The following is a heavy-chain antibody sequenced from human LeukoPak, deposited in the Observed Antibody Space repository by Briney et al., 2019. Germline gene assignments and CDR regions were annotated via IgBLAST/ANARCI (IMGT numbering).Heavy chain of an antibody. V-gene: IGHV3-23*01. CDR3: AASGYDYYYGMDV. CDR2: ISGSGGST. Sequence: WGSLGPSFAAPGFTLRNYGMDLVRQASGKGPELGSAISGSGGSTYYADSVKGRFTISRDNSKNTLYLQMNSLRAEDTAVYYCAASGYDYYYGMDVWGQGTTVTVSS. J-gene: IGHJ6*02. CDR1: GFTLRNYG. D-gene: IGHD5-12*01.